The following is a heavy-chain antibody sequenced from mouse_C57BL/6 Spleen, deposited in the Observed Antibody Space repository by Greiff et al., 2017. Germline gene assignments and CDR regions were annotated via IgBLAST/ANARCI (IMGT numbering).Heavy chain of an antibody. V-gene: IGHV1-18*01. CDR1: GYTFTDYN. CDR2: INPNNGGT. D-gene: IGHD1-1*01. CDR3: ARPVYGSSPHWYFDV. Sequence: EVKLMESGPELVKPGASVKIPCKASGYTFTDYNMDWVKQSHGKSLEWIGDINPNNGGTIYNQKFKGKATLTVDKSSSTAYMELRSLTSEDTAVYYCARPVYGSSPHWYFDVWGTGTTVTVSS. J-gene: IGHJ1*03.